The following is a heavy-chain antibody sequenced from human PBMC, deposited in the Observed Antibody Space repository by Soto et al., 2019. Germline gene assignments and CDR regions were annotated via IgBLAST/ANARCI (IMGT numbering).Heavy chain of an antibody. J-gene: IGHJ4*02. CDR1: GYTFTSYY. CDR2: INPSGGST. CDR3: ARDSIVGAAGYYFDY. V-gene: IGHV1-46*01. D-gene: IGHD1-26*01. Sequence: QVQLVQSGAEVKKPGASVKVSCKASGYTFTSYYMHWVRQAPGQGLEWMGIINPSGGSTSYAQKFQGRVTMTRDTSTSTVYMELSSLRSEDTAVYYCARDSIVGAAGYYFDYWGQGTLVTVSS.